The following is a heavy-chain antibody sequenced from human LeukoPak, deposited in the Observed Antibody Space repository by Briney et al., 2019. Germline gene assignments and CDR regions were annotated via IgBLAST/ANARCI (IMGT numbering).Heavy chain of an antibody. Sequence: GGSLRLSCAASGFTFSNYCMHWVRQSPGKGLMWVSRINSDGTTTRYADSVKGRFTISRDNAKNTLYLQINSLRAEDTAVYYCVRAPATVKFDPWGQGTLVTVSS. V-gene: IGHV3-74*01. J-gene: IGHJ5*02. CDR1: GFTFSNYC. CDR3: VRAPATVKFDP. D-gene: IGHD3-16*02. CDR2: INSDGTTT.